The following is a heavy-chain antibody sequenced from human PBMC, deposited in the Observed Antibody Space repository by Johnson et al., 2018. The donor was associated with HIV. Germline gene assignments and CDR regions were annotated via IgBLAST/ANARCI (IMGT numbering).Heavy chain of an antibody. CDR3: ARDTRFCSGGSCYSGAFDI. CDR1: GFTFSSYD. V-gene: IGHV3-13*01. J-gene: IGHJ3*02. D-gene: IGHD2-15*01. Sequence: VQLVESGGGLVQPGGSLRLSCAASGFTFSSYDMHWVRQATGKGREWVSAIGTAGDTYYPGSVKGRFTISRENAKNSLYLQMNSLRAGDTAVYYCARDTRFCSGGSCYSGAFDIWGQGTMVTVSS. CDR2: IGTAGDT.